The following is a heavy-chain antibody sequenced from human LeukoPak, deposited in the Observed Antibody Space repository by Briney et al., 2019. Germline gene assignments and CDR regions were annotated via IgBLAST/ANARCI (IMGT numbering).Heavy chain of an antibody. V-gene: IGHV1-2*02. CDR3: ARDAESRRGYSYGAYHH. D-gene: IGHD5-18*01. Sequence: GASVKVSCKASGYTFTGYYMHWVRQAPGQGLERMGWINPNSGGTNYAQKFQGRVTMTRDTSISTAYMELSRLRSDDTAVYYCARDAESRRGYSYGAYHHWGQGTLVTVSS. J-gene: IGHJ4*02. CDR2: INPNSGGT. CDR1: GYTFTGYY.